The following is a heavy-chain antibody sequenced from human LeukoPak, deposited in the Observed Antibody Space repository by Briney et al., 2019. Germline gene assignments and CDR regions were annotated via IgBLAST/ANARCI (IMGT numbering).Heavy chain of an antibody. CDR2: ISGSGGST. CDR3: AKDPGDSGSYWRTYFDY. Sequence: GGSLRLSCAASGFTFSSYAMSWVRQAPGKGLEWVSAISGSGGSTYYAGSVKGRFTISRDNSKNTLYLQMNSLRAEDTAVYYCAKDPGDSGSYWRTYFDYWGQGTLVTVSS. J-gene: IGHJ4*02. D-gene: IGHD1-26*01. V-gene: IGHV3-23*01. CDR1: GFTFSSYA.